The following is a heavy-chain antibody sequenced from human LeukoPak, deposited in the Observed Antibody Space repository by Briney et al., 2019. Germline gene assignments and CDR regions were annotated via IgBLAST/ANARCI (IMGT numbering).Heavy chain of an antibody. V-gene: IGHV3-30*02. D-gene: IGHD1-14*01. Sequence: GGSLRLSCAASGFTFSSYGMHWVRQAPGKGLEWVAFIRYDGSNKYYADSVKGRFTISRDNSKNTLYLQMNSLSPDDTAVYYCARGVEPLAANTLAYWGQGTLVTVSS. CDR1: GFTFSSYG. CDR3: ARGVEPLAANTLAY. CDR2: IRYDGSNK. J-gene: IGHJ4*02.